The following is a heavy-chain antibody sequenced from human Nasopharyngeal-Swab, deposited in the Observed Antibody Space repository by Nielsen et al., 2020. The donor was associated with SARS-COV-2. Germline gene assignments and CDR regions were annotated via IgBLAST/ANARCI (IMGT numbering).Heavy chain of an antibody. CDR2: ISGSGDTT. J-gene: IGHJ6*02. CDR1: GFTFSSYA. V-gene: IGHV3-23*01. CDR3: ARGGTPLGGYYYGMDV. D-gene: IGHD2-15*01. Sequence: GESLKISCAASGFTFSSYAMSWVRQAPGKGLEWVSIISGSGDTTYYADSVNDQFTISRDNSKNTLYLQTNSLRVEDTAVYYCARGGTPLGGYYYGMDVWGQGTTVTVSS.